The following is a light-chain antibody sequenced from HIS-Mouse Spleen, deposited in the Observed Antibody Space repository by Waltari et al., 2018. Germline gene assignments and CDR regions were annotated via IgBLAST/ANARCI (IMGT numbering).Light chain of an antibody. CDR1: SSDVGGYNY. J-gene: IGLJ2*01. CDR2: DVS. Sequence: QSALTQPASVLGSPGQSISISCTGTSSDVGGYNYVSWYQQHPGKAPKLMIYDVSNRPSGVSNRFSGSKSGNTASLTISGLQAEDEADYYCSSYTSSSTEVFGGGTKLTVL. CDR3: SSYTSSSTEV. V-gene: IGLV2-14*03.